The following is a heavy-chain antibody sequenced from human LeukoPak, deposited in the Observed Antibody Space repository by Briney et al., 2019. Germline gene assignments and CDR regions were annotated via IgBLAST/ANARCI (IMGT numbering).Heavy chain of an antibody. D-gene: IGHD6-13*01. V-gene: IGHV4-61*02. CDR2: IYTSGST. CDR1: GGSISSGSYY. J-gene: IGHJ4*02. CDR3: ARALGSSRGQ. Sequence: SETLSLTCTVSGGSISSGSYYWSWIRQPAGKGLEWIGRIYTSGSTNYNPSLKSRVTISVDTSKNQFSLKLSSVTAADTAVYYCARALGSSRGQWGQGTLVTVSS.